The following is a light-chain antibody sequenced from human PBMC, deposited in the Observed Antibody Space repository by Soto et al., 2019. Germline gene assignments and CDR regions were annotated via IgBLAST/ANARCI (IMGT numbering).Light chain of an antibody. CDR2: RNN. V-gene: IGLV1-47*01. Sequence: QSVLTQPPSASGTPGQRVTISCSGSSSNIGTNYVYWYQQLPGTAPELLIYRNNQRPSGVPDRFSGSKSGTSASLAISGLRSVDEADYYCAAWDDSLSGYVFGTGTKLTVL. J-gene: IGLJ1*01. CDR3: AAWDDSLSGYV. CDR1: SSNIGTNY.